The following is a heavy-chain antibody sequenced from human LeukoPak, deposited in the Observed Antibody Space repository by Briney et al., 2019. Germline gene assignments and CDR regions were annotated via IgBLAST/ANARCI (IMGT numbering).Heavy chain of an antibody. Sequence: TSETLSLTCAVSGGSISSSNWWSWVRQPPGKGLEWIGEIYHSGSTNYNPSLKSRVTISVDKSKNQFSLKLSSVTAADTAVYYCASVVVVAATLADYYYYGMDVWGQGTTVTVSS. CDR2: IYHSGST. CDR1: GGSISSSNW. CDR3: ASVVVVAATLADYYYYGMDV. D-gene: IGHD2-15*01. V-gene: IGHV4-4*02. J-gene: IGHJ6*02.